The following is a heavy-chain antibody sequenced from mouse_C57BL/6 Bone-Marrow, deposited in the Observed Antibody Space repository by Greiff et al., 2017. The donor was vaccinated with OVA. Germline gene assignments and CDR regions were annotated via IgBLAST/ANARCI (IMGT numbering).Heavy chain of an antibody. CDR1: GYAFTNYL. CDR3: AREGFFDY. J-gene: IGHJ2*01. V-gene: IGHV1-54*01. Sequence: VQLQESGAELVRPGTSVKVSCKASGYAFTNYLIEWVKQRPGQGLEWIGVINPGSGGTNYNEKFKGQATLTAATSSSTASMQLSSLTSEGSAVYFCAREGFFDYWGQGTTLTVSS. CDR2: INPGSGGT.